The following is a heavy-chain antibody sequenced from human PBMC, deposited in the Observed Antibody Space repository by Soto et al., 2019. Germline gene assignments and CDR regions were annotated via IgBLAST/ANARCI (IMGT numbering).Heavy chain of an antibody. CDR1: GGSFIGYY. CDR3: ARGSPYSSSFDFDY. V-gene: IGHV4-34*01. CDR2: INHSGST. J-gene: IGHJ4*02. D-gene: IGHD6-13*01. Sequence: SETQSLTCAVDGGSFIGYYGSWLRTPPGKGLEWIGEINHSGSTNYNPSLKSRVTISVDTSKNQFSLKLSSVTAADTAVYYCARGSPYSSSFDFDYWGQGTLVTVSS.